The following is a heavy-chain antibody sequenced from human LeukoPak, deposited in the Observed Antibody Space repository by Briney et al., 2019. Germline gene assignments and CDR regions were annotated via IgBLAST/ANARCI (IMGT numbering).Heavy chain of an antibody. D-gene: IGHD6-19*01. CDR2: ISGSGGST. CDR3: AKDKAGRAVVQDFDY. Sequence: PGGSLRLSCAASGFTFSSYAMSWVRQAPGKGLEWVSAISGSGGSTYYADSVKGRFTISRDNSKNTLYLRMNSLRAEDTAVYYCAKDKAGRAVVQDFDYWGQGTLVTVSS. V-gene: IGHV3-23*01. CDR1: GFTFSSYA. J-gene: IGHJ4*02.